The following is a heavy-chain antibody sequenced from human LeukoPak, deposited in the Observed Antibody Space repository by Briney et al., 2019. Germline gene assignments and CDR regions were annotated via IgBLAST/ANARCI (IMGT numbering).Heavy chain of an antibody. D-gene: IGHD6-13*01. CDR1: GGSISSSIYY. J-gene: IGHJ6*03. Sequence: PSETLSLTCIVSGGSISSSIYYWAWVRQPPGKGLEWIGTVFYNGATQYSPSLRSRVTISIDTSKNQFSLKLSSVTAADTAVYYCARHHRYSSFPWYMDVWGKGTTVTVSS. CDR3: ARHHRYSSFPWYMDV. V-gene: IGHV4-39*01. CDR2: VFYNGAT.